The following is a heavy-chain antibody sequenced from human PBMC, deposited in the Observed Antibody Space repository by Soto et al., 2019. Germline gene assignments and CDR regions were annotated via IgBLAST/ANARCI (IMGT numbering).Heavy chain of an antibody. Sequence: SETLSLTCTVSGGSISSYDWSWIRQPPGKGLEWIGYIYYSGSTNYNPSLKSRVTISVDTSKNQFSLKLSSVTAADTAVYYCARERSYYYYMDVWGKGTTVTVSS. J-gene: IGHJ6*03. CDR1: GGSISSYD. V-gene: IGHV4-59*01. CDR2: IYYSGST. CDR3: ARERSYYYYMDV.